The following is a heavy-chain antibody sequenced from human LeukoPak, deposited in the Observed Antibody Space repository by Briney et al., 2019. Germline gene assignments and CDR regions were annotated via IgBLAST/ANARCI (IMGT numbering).Heavy chain of an antibody. CDR3: ARLPSTVVTPAY. CDR2: ISSSSSYI. CDR1: GFTFSSYS. J-gene: IGHJ4*02. Sequence: GGSLRLSCAAPGFTFSSYSMNWVRQAPGKGLEWVSSISSSSSYIYYADSVKGRFTISRDNAKNSLYLQMNSLRAEDTAVYYCARLPSTVVTPAYWGQGTLVTVSS. V-gene: IGHV3-21*01. D-gene: IGHD4-23*01.